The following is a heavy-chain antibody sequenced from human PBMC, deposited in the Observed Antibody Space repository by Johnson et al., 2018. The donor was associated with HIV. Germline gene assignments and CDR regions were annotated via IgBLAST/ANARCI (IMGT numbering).Heavy chain of an antibody. Sequence: QVQLVESGGGVVQPGGSLRLSCAASGFTFSSYGMHWVRQAPGKGLEWVAFIRYDGSNKYYADSVKGRFPISRDNSKNTLYLQMNSLRAEDTAVYYCAKVQYYYGSGSNFDIWGQGTMVTVSS. D-gene: IGHD3-10*01. V-gene: IGHV3-30*02. J-gene: IGHJ3*02. CDR3: AKVQYYYGSGSNFDI. CDR2: IRYDGSNK. CDR1: GFTFSSYG.